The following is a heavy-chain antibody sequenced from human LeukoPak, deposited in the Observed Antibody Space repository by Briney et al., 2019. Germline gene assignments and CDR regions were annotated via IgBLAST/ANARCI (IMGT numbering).Heavy chain of an antibody. J-gene: IGHJ6*03. CDR3: ARAPYGSATNNYYMDV. Sequence: PSQTLSLTCTVSGGSISSGGYYWSWIRQHPGKGLEWIGYIYYSGSTYYNPSLKSRVTISVDTSKNQFSLKLSSATAADTAVYYCARAPYGSATNNYYMDVWGKGTTVTVSS. CDR2: IYYSGST. D-gene: IGHD3-10*01. CDR1: GGSISSGGYY. V-gene: IGHV4-31*03.